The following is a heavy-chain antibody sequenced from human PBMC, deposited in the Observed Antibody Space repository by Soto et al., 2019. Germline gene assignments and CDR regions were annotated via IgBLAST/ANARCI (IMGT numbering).Heavy chain of an antibody. CDR1: GYTFTSYD. CDR2: MNPNSGNT. CDR3: ARRPDGYYYCGMDV. V-gene: IGHV1-8*01. Sequence: QVQLVQSGAEVKKPGASVKVSCKASGYTFTSYDINWVRQATGQGLEWMGWMNPNSGNTGYAQKFQGRVTMTRNTSKSTAYMELSSLRSEDTAVYYCARRPDGYYYCGMDVWGQGTTVTVSS. J-gene: IGHJ6*02.